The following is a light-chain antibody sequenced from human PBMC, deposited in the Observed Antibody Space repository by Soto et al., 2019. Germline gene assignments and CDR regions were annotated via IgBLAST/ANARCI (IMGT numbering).Light chain of an antibody. V-gene: IGKV3-11*01. J-gene: IGKJ4*01. CDR2: DAS. CDR3: QQRSNWPRLT. Sequence: EIVLTQSPATLSLSPGERATLSCRASQSVSSSLGWYQQKPGQAPRLLIYDASSRATGIPARFSGSGSGTDFTLTISSLEPEDFAVYYCQQRSNWPRLTFGGGTQVEIK. CDR1: QSVSSS.